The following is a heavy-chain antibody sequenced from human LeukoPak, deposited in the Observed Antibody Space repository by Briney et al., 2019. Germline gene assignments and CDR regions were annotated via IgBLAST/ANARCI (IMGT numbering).Heavy chain of an antibody. CDR3: ARSGAMVRGVIRI. D-gene: IGHD3-10*01. J-gene: IGHJ4*02. CDR2: INHSGST. V-gene: IGHV4-34*01. CDR1: GGSFSGYY. Sequence: SETLSLTCAVYGGSFSGYYWSWIRQPPGKGLEWIGEINHSGSTNYNPSLKSRVTISVDTSKNQFSLKLSSVTAAETAVYYCARSGAMVRGVIRIWGQGTLVTVSS.